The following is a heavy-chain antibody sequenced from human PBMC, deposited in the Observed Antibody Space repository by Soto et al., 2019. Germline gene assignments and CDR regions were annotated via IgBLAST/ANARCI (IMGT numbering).Heavy chain of an antibody. CDR3: ASRYDFWSSLYYYYGMDV. CDR1: GGTFSSYA. J-gene: IGHJ6*02. D-gene: IGHD3-3*01. Sequence: QVQLVQSGAEVKKPGSSVKVSCKASGGTFSSYAISWVRQAPGQGLEWMGGIIPIFGTANYAQKFQGRVTITADKSTSTAYMELSSLRSEDTAVYYCASRYDFWSSLYYYYGMDVWGQGTTVTVSS. V-gene: IGHV1-69*06. CDR2: IIPIFGTA.